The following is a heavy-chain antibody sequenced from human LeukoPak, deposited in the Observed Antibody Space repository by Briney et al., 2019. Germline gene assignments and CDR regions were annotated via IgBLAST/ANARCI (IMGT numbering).Heavy chain of an antibody. V-gene: IGHV5-51*01. CDR1: GYSFTSYY. CDR2: IYPGDSDT. CDR3: ARTRDYYDSSGYRMYNWFDP. D-gene: IGHD3-22*01. J-gene: IGHJ5*02. Sequence: GESLKISCKASGYSFTSYYIGWVRQMPGKGLEWIGIIYPGDSDTKYSPSFQGQVTISADKSISTAYLQWSSLKASDTAMYYCARTRDYYDSSGYRMYNWFDPWGQGTLVTVSS.